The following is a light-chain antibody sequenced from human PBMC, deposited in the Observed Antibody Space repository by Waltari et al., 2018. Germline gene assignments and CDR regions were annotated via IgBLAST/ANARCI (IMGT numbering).Light chain of an antibody. CDR3: SSYTSSSTSV. CDR1: TNDVDDSNY. V-gene: IGLV2-14*03. J-gene: IGLJ1*01. CDR2: DVS. Sequence: QSALTQPASVSGSPGQSITISCTGTTNDVDDSNYVSWYQQHPGKAPKLLICDVSNRPSGVSSRCSGSKSGNTASLTISGLQPEDEADYYCSSYTSSSTSVFGTGTKVTVL.